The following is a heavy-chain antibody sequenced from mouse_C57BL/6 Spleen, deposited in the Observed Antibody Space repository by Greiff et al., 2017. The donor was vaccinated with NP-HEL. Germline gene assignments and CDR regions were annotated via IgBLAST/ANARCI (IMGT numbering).Heavy chain of an antibody. Sequence: QVQLQQSGAELVKPGASVKISCKASGYAFSSYWMNWVKQRPGKGLEWIGQIYPGDGDTNYNGKFKGKATLTADKSSSTAYMQLSSLTAEDSAVYFCAREGYGSSYGGMDYWGQGTSVTVSS. CDR2: IYPGDGDT. D-gene: IGHD1-1*01. CDR3: AREGYGSSYGGMDY. J-gene: IGHJ4*01. V-gene: IGHV1-80*01. CDR1: GYAFSSYW.